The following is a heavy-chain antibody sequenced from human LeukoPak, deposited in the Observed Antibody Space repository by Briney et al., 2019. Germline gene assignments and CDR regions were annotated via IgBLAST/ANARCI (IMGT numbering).Heavy chain of an antibody. V-gene: IGHV3-23*01. CDR1: GFTFSSYA. Sequence: GGSLRLSCAASGFTFSSYAMSWVRQAPGKGLEWVSYISGSGGSTYYADSVKGRFTISRDRSKNTLYLQMNSLRAEDTALYYCAKVTTGGGAQGINWFDPWGQGTLVTVSS. D-gene: IGHD3-16*01. CDR2: ISGSGGST. J-gene: IGHJ5*02. CDR3: AKVTTGGGAQGINWFDP.